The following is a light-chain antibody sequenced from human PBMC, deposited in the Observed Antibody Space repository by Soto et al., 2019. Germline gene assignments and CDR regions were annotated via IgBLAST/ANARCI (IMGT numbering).Light chain of an antibody. CDR2: STN. Sequence: QAVVTQEPSLSVSPGGTITLTCALNSGSVSPSYYPSWYQQTPGQAPRTLISSTNTRSSGVPDRFSGSILGNKAALTITGAQADDESDYYCVLYMGSGISVFGGGTKLTVL. J-gene: IGLJ3*02. CDR1: SGSVSPSYY. V-gene: IGLV8-61*01. CDR3: VLYMGSGISV.